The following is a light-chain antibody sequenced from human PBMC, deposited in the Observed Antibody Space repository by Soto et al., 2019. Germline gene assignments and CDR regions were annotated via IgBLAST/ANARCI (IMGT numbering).Light chain of an antibody. V-gene: IGKV3-15*01. Sequence: EIVMTQSPATLSVSPGERVTLSCRASQSVRGNLAWYQQKPGQAPRLLIFGASTRATGIPARFSGSGSGTEFILTISSLQSEDFAVYYCQHYDDWPRTFGLGTKVDIK. CDR2: GAS. J-gene: IGKJ1*01. CDR3: QHYDDWPRT. CDR1: QSVRGN.